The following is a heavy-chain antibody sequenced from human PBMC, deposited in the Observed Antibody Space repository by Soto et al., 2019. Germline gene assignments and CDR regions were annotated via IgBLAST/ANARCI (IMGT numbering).Heavy chain of an antibody. CDR3: AKDPYDSFGYNNWFDP. V-gene: IGHV3-9*01. Sequence: GGSLRLSCAASGFTFHNYAMHWVRQAPGKGLEWVAGISWNSANIDFGDSVKGRFTISRDNAKNSLYLQMNSLRPEDTAVYYCAKDPYDSFGYNNWFDPWGQGTLVTVSS. CDR2: ISWNSANI. J-gene: IGHJ5*02. D-gene: IGHD3-9*01. CDR1: GFTFHNYA.